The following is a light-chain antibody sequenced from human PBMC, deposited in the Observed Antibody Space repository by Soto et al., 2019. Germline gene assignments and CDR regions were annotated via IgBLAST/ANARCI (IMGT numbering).Light chain of an antibody. CDR3: QQYNSYSWT. V-gene: IGKV1D-16*01. CDR2: AAS. Sequence: DIQMTQSPSSLSASVGYRGTITCRASQAIDRWLAWYQQKPGKAPKVLIYAASNLRSGVPSRFSGSGSGTEFTLTISSLQPDDFATYYCQQYNSYSWTFGQGTKVDIK. J-gene: IGKJ1*01. CDR1: QAIDRW.